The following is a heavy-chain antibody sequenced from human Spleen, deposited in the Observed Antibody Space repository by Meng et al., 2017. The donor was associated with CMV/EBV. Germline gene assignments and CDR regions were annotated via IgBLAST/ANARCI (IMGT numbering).Heavy chain of an antibody. CDR2: INHSGST. CDR1: GGSFSGYY. J-gene: IGHJ4*02. Sequence: QVQLQQWGAGLLKPSEPLPLTCAAYGGSFSGYYWSWIRQPPGKGLEWIGEINHSGSTNYNPSLKSRVTISVDTSKNQFSLKLSSVTAADTAVYYCARGGGIAAAGTGSQFDYWGQGTLVTVSS. V-gene: IGHV4-34*01. CDR3: ARGGGIAAAGTGSQFDY. D-gene: IGHD6-13*01.